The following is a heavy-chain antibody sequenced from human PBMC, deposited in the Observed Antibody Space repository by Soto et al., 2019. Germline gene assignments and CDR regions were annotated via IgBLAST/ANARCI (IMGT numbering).Heavy chain of an antibody. V-gene: IGHV3-30*18. CDR1: GFTFSNFG. Sequence: QVQLVESGGGMIKPGKYLRLSCVASGFTFSNFGMHWVRQAPGKGLEWVAGISYDGRSESYVDSVRGRFTLSIDNSKNTLSLQMISLRPEDTGVYYCAKDLDVVMVLSATRGLDVWGQGTTVTVSS. CDR3: AKDLDVVMVLSATRGLDV. D-gene: IGHD2-15*01. J-gene: IGHJ6*02. CDR2: ISYDGRSE.